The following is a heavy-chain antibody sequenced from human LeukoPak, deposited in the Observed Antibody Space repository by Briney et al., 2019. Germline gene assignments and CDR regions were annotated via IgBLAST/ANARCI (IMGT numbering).Heavy chain of an antibody. CDR3: ATIGSSILLN. V-gene: IGHV4-38-2*01. D-gene: IGHD1-26*01. Sequence: SETPSLSCALSGYSLSSGYTWGWIRAPPRKGVEWIGGNYLIGSAYYNPSLTRGVTLSVDTSKTQFSLKLSSLTAADTAVYYCATIGSSILLNWGEGALVTVSS. J-gene: IGHJ4*02. CDR1: GYSLSSGYT. CDR2: NYLIGSA.